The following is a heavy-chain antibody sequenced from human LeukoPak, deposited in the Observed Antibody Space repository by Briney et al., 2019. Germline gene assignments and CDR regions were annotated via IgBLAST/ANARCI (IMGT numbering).Heavy chain of an antibody. J-gene: IGHJ4*02. V-gene: IGHV3-15*01. CDR1: GFTFSAAW. Sequence: GGPLRLSCAASGFTFSAAWMNSVRQTPGKGLEWVGRIKSKSNGRTTDLAAPVRGRFTISRDDSKSTLNLQMDSLRTEDTAVYYCVADLPGTNSPYFDYWGQGTLVTVSS. D-gene: IGHD4/OR15-4a*01. CDR3: VADLPGTNSPYFDY. CDR2: IKSKSNGRTT.